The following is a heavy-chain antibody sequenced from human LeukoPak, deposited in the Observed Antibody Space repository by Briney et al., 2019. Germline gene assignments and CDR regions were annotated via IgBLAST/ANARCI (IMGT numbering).Heavy chain of an antibody. Sequence: GGSLRLSCAASGFTFSSYSMNWVRQAPGKGLELVSSISSSSTYIYYADSVKGRFTISRDNAKNSLSLQMNSLRAEDTAVYYCAREALNMYYGMDVWGQGTTITVSS. J-gene: IGHJ6*02. D-gene: IGHD1/OR15-1a*01. V-gene: IGHV3-21*01. CDR2: ISSSSTYI. CDR1: GFTFSSYS. CDR3: AREALNMYYGMDV.